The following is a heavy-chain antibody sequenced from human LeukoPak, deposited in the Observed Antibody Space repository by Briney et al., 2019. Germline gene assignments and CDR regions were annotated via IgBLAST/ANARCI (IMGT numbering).Heavy chain of an antibody. CDR1: GYSISSGYY. Sequence: SETLSLTCTVSGYSISSGYYWGWIRQPPGKGLEWIGSIYHSGSTYYNPSLKSRVTISVDTSKNQFSLKLSSVTAADTAVYYCASFAGTTVYWGQGTLVTVSS. CDR3: ASFAGTTVY. V-gene: IGHV4-38-2*02. J-gene: IGHJ4*02. D-gene: IGHD1-1*01. CDR2: IYHSGST.